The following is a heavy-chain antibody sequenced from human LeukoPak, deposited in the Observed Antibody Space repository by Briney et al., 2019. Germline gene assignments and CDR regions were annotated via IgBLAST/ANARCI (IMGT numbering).Heavy chain of an antibody. Sequence: PGGSLRLSCAASGFTFSSYSMNWVRQAPGKGLEWVSSISSSSSYIYYADSVKGRFTISRDNSKNSLYLQMNRLRAEDTAVYYCARVTAYYYDSSGYFDQWGQGTLVTVSS. CDR2: ISSSSSYI. D-gene: IGHD3-22*01. V-gene: IGHV3-21*01. CDR3: ARVTAYYYDSSGYFDQ. J-gene: IGHJ4*02. CDR1: GFTFSSYS.